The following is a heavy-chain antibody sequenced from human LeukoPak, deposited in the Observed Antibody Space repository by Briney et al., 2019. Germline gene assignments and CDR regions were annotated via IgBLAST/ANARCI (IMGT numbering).Heavy chain of an antibody. CDR3: ARGPTSLYYYYMDV. V-gene: IGHV4-59*01. D-gene: IGHD6-6*01. CDR1: SGSISGYY. J-gene: IGHJ6*03. CDR2: IYYTGGT. Sequence: SETLSLTCSVSSGSISGYYWSWIRQPPGKGLEWIGYIYYTGGTNYNPTLSGRVTMSLDTSRDQLSLNLTSVTAADTAVYYCARGPTSLYYYYMDVWGKGTTVTISS.